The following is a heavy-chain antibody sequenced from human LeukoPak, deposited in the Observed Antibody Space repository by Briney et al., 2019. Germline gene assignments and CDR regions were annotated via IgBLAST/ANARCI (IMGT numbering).Heavy chain of an antibody. V-gene: IGHV3-11*04. J-gene: IGHJ4*02. Sequence: GGSLRLSCAASGFTFSDYYMSWIRQAPGKGLEWVSYISSSGSTIYYADSVKGRFTISRDNAKNTLYLQMNSLRAEDTAVYYCARYFERGLGVIDYWGQGILVTVSS. CDR1: GFTFSDYY. CDR2: ISSSGSTI. CDR3: ARYFERGLGVIDY. D-gene: IGHD3-10*01.